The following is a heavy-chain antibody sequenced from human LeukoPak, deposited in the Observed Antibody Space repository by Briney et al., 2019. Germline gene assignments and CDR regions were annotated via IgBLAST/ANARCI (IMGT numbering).Heavy chain of an antibody. CDR1: GGSISSYY. D-gene: IGHD5-18*01. CDR3: ARLAKGYSYGFDFDY. CDR2: IYYSGST. V-gene: IGHV4-59*08. Sequence: SETLSLTCTVSGGSISSYYWSWIRQPPGKGLEWIGYIYYSGSTNYNPSLKSRVTISVDTSKNQFSLKLSSVTAADTAVYYCARLAKGYSYGFDFDYWGQGTLVTVSS. J-gene: IGHJ4*02.